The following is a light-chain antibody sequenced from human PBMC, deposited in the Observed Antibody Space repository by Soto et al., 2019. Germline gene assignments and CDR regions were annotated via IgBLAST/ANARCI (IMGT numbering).Light chain of an antibody. Sequence: ALTQPRSVSGSPGQSVAISCTGTSSDVGGYNYVSWYQQHPGKAPKVMIYDVSKRPSGVPDRFSGSKSGNTASLTISGLQAEDEADYYCCSYAGGPYVFGTGTKVTVL. V-gene: IGLV2-11*01. CDR2: DVS. J-gene: IGLJ1*01. CDR3: CSYAGGPYV. CDR1: SSDVGGYNY.